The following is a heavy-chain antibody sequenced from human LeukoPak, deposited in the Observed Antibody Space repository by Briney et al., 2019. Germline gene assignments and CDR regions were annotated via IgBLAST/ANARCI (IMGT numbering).Heavy chain of an antibody. J-gene: IGHJ4*02. D-gene: IGHD4-23*01. CDR3: ARALRAYGGNSAY. CDR2: INHSGST. V-gene: IGHV4-34*01. CDR1: GVSFSGYY. Sequence: PSETLSLTCAVYGVSFSGYYWSWIRQPPGKGLEWIGEINHSGSTNYNPSLKSRATISVDTSKNQFSLKLSSVTAADTAVYYCARALRAYGGNSAYWGQGTLVTVSS.